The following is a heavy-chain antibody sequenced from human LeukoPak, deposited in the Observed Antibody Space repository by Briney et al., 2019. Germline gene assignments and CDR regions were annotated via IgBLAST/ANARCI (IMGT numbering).Heavy chain of an antibody. CDR3: VRGASLAYYMDV. Sequence: GGSLRLSCAASGFTFNSYWIHWVRHAPGKGLVWVSRINTDGSRTNYADSVKGRFAISRDDAKNTVHLQMYSLGAEDSAVYYCVRGASLAYYMDVWGKGTTVTVSS. J-gene: IGHJ6*03. CDR1: GFTFNSYW. D-gene: IGHD3-16*02. CDR2: INTDGSRT. V-gene: IGHV3-74*01.